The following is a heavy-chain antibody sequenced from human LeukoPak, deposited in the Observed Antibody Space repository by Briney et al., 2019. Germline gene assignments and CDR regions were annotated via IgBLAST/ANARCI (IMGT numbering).Heavy chain of an antibody. CDR3: ARSSDSSSLQYFQH. CDR2: ISISGSTI. J-gene: IGHJ1*01. D-gene: IGHD6-6*01. Sequence: GGSLRLSCAASGFTFTDYFMNWIRQAPGKGLEWVSSISISGSTIYYADSVRGRFTISRDNAKNSLYLQMNSLRAEDTAVYYCARSSDSSSLQYFQHWGQGTLVTVSS. CDR1: GFTFTDYF. V-gene: IGHV3-11*01.